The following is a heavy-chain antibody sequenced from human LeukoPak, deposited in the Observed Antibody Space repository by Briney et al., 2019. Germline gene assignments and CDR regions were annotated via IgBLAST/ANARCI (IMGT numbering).Heavy chain of an antibody. V-gene: IGHV4-39*01. J-gene: IGHJ4*02. CDR2: IYYSGST. D-gene: IGHD6-13*01. CDR3: ASIAAAGSHWY. Sequence: SETLSPTCTVSGGSISSSSYYWGWIRQPPGKGLEWIGSIYYSGSTYYNPSLKSRVTISVDTSKNQFSLKLSSVTAADTAVYYCASIAAAGSHWYWGQGTLVTVSS. CDR1: GGSISSSSYY.